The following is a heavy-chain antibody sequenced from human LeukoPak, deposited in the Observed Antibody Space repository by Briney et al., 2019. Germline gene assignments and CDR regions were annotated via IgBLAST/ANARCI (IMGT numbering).Heavy chain of an antibody. CDR3: AKDKFLYFYESSLDY. D-gene: IGHD3-22*01. CDR2: ISGSSGNT. J-gene: IGHJ4*02. Sequence: GGSLRLSCAASGFTFSSYALSWVRQAPGKGLEGVSGISGSSGNTYYADSVKGRFTISIDNYKKTLYMQMKSLRDEDTAVYYCAKDKFLYFYESSLDYWGQGTLVTVSS. CDR1: GFTFSSYA. V-gene: IGHV3-23*01.